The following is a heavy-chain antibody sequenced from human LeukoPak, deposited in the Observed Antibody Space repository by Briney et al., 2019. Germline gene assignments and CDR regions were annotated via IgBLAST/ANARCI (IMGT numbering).Heavy chain of an antibody. CDR2: KSHDGRNK. J-gene: IGHJ6*02. D-gene: IGHD2-2*01. CDR3: ARETCTTTNCYWGMDV. V-gene: IGHV3-30*04. CDR1: GLTFSNYA. Sequence: GGSLRLSCAASGLTFSNYAVPWVRQAPGKGLEWVAVKSHDGRNKYYADSVKGRFTIFRDNSKNTLDLQMHSLRADDTALYYCARETCTTTNCYWGMDVWGQGTTVTVSS.